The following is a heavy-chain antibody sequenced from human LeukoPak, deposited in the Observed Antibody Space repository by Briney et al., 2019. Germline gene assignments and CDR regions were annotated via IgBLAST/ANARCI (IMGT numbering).Heavy chain of an antibody. CDR2: ITYDGTDK. CDR1: GFTFSRYG. J-gene: IGHJ4*02. D-gene: IGHD3-22*01. Sequence: GRSLRLSCAASGFTFSRYGMQWVRRAPGKGLEWVAIITYDGTDKNYADSVKGRFTISRDNSKSTVYLQMNSLRAEDTAVFYCAKSWGVEYSSGFYIGVDYWGQGTLVTVSS. CDR3: AKSWGVEYSSGFYIGVDY. V-gene: IGHV3-30*18.